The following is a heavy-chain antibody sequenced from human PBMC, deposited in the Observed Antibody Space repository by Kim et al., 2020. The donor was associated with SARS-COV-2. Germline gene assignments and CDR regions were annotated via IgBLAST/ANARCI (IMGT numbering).Heavy chain of an antibody. Sequence: GGSLRLSCAASGFTFSYYWMHWVRQAPGKGLVWVSRVNPDGSATTYADSVKGRFTISRDNAKYTVSLQMNSLRAEDTAVYYCARVALPYGDYDPYGMDV. J-gene: IGHJ6*01. V-gene: IGHV3-74*01. CDR3: ARVALPYGDYDPYGMDV. D-gene: IGHD4-17*01. CDR1: GFTFSYYW. CDR2: VNPDGSAT.